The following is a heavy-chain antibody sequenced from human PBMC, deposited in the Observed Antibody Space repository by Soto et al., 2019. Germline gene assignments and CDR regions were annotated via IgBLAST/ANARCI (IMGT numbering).Heavy chain of an antibody. CDR1: GFTFGSYS. Sequence: AGGSLTLSCAASGFTFGSYSMNWVRQPPGKGLEWVSYISSSSSTIYYADSVKGRFTISRDNDRNSLYLQMNSLRDEDTAVYYCARDAAQWRVSLLAFDIWGQGTMVTVSS. CDR2: ISSSSSTI. J-gene: IGHJ3*02. V-gene: IGHV3-48*02. CDR3: ARDAAQWRVSLLAFDI. D-gene: IGHD6-19*01.